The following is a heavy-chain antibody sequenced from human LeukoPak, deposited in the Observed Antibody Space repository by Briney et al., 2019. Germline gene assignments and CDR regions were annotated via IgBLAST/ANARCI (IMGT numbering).Heavy chain of an antibody. D-gene: IGHD1-1*01. CDR2: ISHSGST. Sequence: SETLSLTCTVSGDSISNPYYWGWIRQPPGKGLEWVGSISHSGSTFYTPSLRSRVTISLDTSKNQFSLKLNSVTAADTAVYYCARDTWKDYYYYFMDVWGKGTTVTVSS. CDR3: ARDTWKDYYYYFMDV. J-gene: IGHJ6*03. V-gene: IGHV4-38-2*02. CDR1: GDSISNPYY.